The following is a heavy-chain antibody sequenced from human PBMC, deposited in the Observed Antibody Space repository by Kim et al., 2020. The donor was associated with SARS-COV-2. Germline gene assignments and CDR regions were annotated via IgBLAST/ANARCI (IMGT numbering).Heavy chain of an antibody. CDR3: AGGHNWYSAL. CDR2: IYHTWST. Sequence: SETLSLTCTVSGGSTSGFYWSWVRQPPGKRLEWLGYIYHTWSTDYSPSLKSRVTISLDRSKSQFSLNLTSLTATDTAVYFWAGGHNWYSALWGRGTLVTV. D-gene: IGHD3-16*01. V-gene: IGHV4-59*03. J-gene: IGHJ2*01. CDR1: GGSTSGFY.